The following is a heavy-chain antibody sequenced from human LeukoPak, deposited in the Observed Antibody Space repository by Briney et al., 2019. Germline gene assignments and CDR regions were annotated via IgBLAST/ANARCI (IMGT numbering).Heavy chain of an antibody. CDR3: VRDQYLNVMTGFDD. CDR1: GYTFTSYD. V-gene: IGHV1-18*01. Sequence: ASVKVSCKASGYTFTSYDINWVRQAPGQGLEWMAWTSVNNGDTKYGQKFQGRVTVTTDTSMSTVYLELRRLRPDDTAVYYCVRDQYLNVMTGFDDWGQGTLVTVSS. J-gene: IGHJ4*02. D-gene: IGHD3-9*01. CDR2: TSVNNGDT.